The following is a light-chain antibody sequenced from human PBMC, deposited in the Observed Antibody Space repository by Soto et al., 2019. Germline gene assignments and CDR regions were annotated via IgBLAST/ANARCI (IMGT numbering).Light chain of an antibody. CDR2: GAF. CDR3: QQYNSVPLT. V-gene: IGKV1-27*01. J-gene: IGKJ4*01. Sequence: EIEMTQSPASLSASPGDRATITCRASQGVSNYLAWYQQRPGKAPSLLIYGAFTMDTGVPSRFSGTGSGTDFTLTISSLQSEDVALYYCQQYNSVPLTFGRGTKVDIK. CDR1: QGVSNY.